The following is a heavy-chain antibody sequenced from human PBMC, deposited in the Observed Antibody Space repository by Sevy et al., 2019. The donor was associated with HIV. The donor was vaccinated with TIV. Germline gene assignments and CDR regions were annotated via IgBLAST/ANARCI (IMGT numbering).Heavy chain of an antibody. J-gene: IGHJ3*02. CDR1: GFTFSSYA. Sequence: GGSLRLSYAASGFTFSSYAMLWVRQAPGKGLEWVAVISYDGSNKYYADSVKGRFTISRDNSKNTLYLQMNSLRAEDTAVYYCARDAAAADKYAFDIWGQGTMVTVSS. V-gene: IGHV3-30-3*01. CDR3: ARDAAAADKYAFDI. D-gene: IGHD6-13*01. CDR2: ISYDGSNK.